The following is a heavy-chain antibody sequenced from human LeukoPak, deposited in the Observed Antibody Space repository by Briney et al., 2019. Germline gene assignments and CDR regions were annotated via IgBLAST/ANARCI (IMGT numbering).Heavy chain of an antibody. V-gene: IGHV3-30*18. J-gene: IGHJ4*02. CDR2: ISHDGSVK. CDR3: AKDSTVMAARDCDS. Sequence: GGSLRLSCAASGFTFSNYGMQCVRQAPGKGLEWLAVISHDGSVKHYADSVKGRFTISRDNSKNTLWMEMNSLRGEDTAVYYCAKDSTVMAARDCDSWGQGTLVSVSS. CDR1: GFTFSNYG. D-gene: IGHD6-25*01.